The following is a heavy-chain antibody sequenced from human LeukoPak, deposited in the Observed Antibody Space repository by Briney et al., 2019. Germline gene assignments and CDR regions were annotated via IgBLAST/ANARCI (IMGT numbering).Heavy chain of an antibody. V-gene: IGHV3-7*01. J-gene: IGHJ3*02. CDR1: GFIFNNYW. D-gene: IGHD3-10*01. CDR3: ARDFGGSGSYYAGRAFDI. Sequence: PGGSLRLSCEASGFIFNNYWMSWVRQAPGKGLEWVANIRYDGSEKNYVDSVKGRFTISRANAKNSLYLQMNSLTAEDTAVYYCARDFGGSGSYYAGRAFDIWGQGTMVTVSS. CDR2: IRYDGSEK.